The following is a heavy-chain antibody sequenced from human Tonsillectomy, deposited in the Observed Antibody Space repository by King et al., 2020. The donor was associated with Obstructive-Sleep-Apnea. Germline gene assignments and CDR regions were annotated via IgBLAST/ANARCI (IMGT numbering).Heavy chain of an antibody. J-gene: IGHJ4*02. CDR1: GFTFSSYG. V-gene: IGHV3-30*02. CDR3: AKEGADCRSTSCYSWYFDY. D-gene: IGHD2-2*01. CDR2: IRYDESDK. Sequence: VQLVESGGGVVQPGRSLRLSCAASGFTFSSYGMHWVRQAPGKGLEWVAFIRYDESDKNYADSVKGRFTISRDNSKNMLYLQMNSLRAEDTAVYYCAKEGADCRSTSCYSWYFDYWGQGTLVTVSS.